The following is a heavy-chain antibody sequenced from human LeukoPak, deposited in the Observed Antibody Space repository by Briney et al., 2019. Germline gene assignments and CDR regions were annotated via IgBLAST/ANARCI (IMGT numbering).Heavy chain of an antibody. V-gene: IGHV1-2*02. CDR2: INPNSGGT. J-gene: IGHJ4*02. CDR3: ARARIYSGYDALDY. D-gene: IGHD5-12*01. Sequence: ASVKVSCKASGYTFTGYYMHWVRQAPGQGLEWMGWINPNSGGTNSAQRFQGRVTMTRDTSIGTAYMELSRLTSDDTAVYYCARARIYSGYDALDYWGQGTLVTVSS. CDR1: GYTFTGYY.